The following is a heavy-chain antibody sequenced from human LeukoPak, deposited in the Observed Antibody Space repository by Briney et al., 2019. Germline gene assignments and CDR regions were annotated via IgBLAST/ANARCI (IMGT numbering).Heavy chain of an antibody. Sequence: SETLSLTCTVSGGSISSYYWSWIRQPAGKGLEWIGRIYTSGSTNYNPSLKSRVTMSVDTSKNQFSLKLSSVTAADTAVYYCARIATGGATLYYYHMDVWGKGTTVTVSS. CDR3: ARIATGGATLYYYHMDV. D-gene: IGHD1-26*01. V-gene: IGHV4-4*07. J-gene: IGHJ6*03. CDR2: IYTSGST. CDR1: GGSISSYY.